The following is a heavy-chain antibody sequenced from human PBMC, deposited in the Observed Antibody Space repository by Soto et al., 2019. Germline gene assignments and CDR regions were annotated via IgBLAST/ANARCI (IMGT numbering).Heavy chain of an antibody. J-gene: IGHJ6*02. V-gene: IGHV1-69*13. CDR2: IIPIFGTA. CDR3: ARNRGSGSYYIRGGMDV. Sequence: SVKVSCKASGGTFSSYAISWVRQAPGQGLEWIGGIIPIFGTANYAQKFQGRVTITADESTSTAYMELSSLRSEDTAVYYCARNRGSGSYYIRGGMDVWGQGTTVTVSS. D-gene: IGHD3-10*01. CDR1: GGTFSSYA.